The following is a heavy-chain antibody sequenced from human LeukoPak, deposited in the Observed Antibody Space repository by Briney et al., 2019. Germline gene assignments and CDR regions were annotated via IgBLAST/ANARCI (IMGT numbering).Heavy chain of an antibody. Sequence: GGSLRLSCAASGSTFSSYAMSWVRQAPGKGLEWVSAISGSGGSTYYADSVKGRFTISRDNSKNTLYLQMNSLRAEDTAVYYCAKVKWFGELLSHFDYWGQGTLVTVSS. CDR1: GSTFSSYA. J-gene: IGHJ4*02. D-gene: IGHD3-10*01. CDR3: AKVKWFGELLSHFDY. CDR2: ISGSGGST. V-gene: IGHV3-23*01.